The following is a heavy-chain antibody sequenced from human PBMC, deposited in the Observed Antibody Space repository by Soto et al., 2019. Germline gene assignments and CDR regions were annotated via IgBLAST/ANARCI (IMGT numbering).Heavy chain of an antibody. CDR3: ARADYGDDNY. J-gene: IGHJ4*02. V-gene: IGHV1-18*01. Sequence: QVQLVQSGAEVKKPGASVKVSCKASGYTFSSYRISWVRQAPGQGPEWMGWIHAYNGDTKYAQKFQDRLIMTTDTSTSTAYMELRILTSDDTDVYYCARADYGDDNYWGQGTRVTVS. CDR2: IHAYNGDT. CDR1: GYTFSSYR. D-gene: IGHD4-17*01.